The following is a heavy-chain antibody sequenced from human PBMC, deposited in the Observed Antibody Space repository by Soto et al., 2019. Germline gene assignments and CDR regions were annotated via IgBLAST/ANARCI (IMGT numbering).Heavy chain of an antibody. CDR2: IYYSGST. CDR3: ARHSKLYYYDGMDV. Sequence: QLQLQESGPGLVKPSETLSLTCTVSGGSISSSSYYWGWIRQPPGKGLEWIGSIYYSGSTYYNPSPKSRVTISVDTPKNHCSLKLSFVTAAGTAVYYCARHSKLYYYDGMDVLGQGTTVTVSS. J-gene: IGHJ6*02. CDR1: GGSISSSSYY. V-gene: IGHV4-39*01.